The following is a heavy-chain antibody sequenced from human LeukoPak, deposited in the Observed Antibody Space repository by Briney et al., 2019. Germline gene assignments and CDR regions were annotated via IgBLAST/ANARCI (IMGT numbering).Heavy chain of an antibody. V-gene: IGHV3-23*01. Sequence: GGSLRLSCAASGFTFSSYAMSWVRQAPGKGLEWVSAISGSGGSTYYADSAKGRFTISRDNSKNTLYPQMNSLRAEDTAVYYCAKGFVVVPAYFDYWGQGTLVTVSS. CDR1: GFTFSSYA. J-gene: IGHJ4*02. D-gene: IGHD2-2*01. CDR3: AKGFVVVPAYFDY. CDR2: ISGSGGST.